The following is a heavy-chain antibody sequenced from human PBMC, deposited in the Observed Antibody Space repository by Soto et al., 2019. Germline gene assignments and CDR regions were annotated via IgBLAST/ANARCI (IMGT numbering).Heavy chain of an antibody. D-gene: IGHD6-19*01. CDR2: ISAYNGNT. CDR3: ARVLEDDTRLADHPGIAVVLLAGFDP. Sequence: ASVKVSCKASGYTFTSYGISWVRQAPGQGLEWMGWISAYNGNTNYAQKLQGRGTMTTDTSTSTAYMELRSLRSDDTAVYYCARVLEDDTRLADHPGIAVVLLAGFDPWGQGTLVTVSS. V-gene: IGHV1-18*01. CDR1: GYTFTSYG. J-gene: IGHJ5*02.